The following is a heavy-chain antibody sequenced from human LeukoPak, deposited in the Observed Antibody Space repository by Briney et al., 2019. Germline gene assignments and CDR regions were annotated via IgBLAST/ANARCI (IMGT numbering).Heavy chain of an antibody. V-gene: IGHV3-23*01. CDR3: AKEEGYCSGGTCAFDY. J-gene: IGHJ4*02. CDR1: GFTFSNNA. Sequence: GGSLRLSCAASGFTFSNNAMSWVRQAPGKGLEWVSTISGSGGSTFYANSVKGRFTSSRDNSKNTLSLQMNSLRAEDTAVFSCAKEEGYCSGGTCAFDYWGQGTPVTVSS. D-gene: IGHD2-15*01. CDR2: ISGSGGST.